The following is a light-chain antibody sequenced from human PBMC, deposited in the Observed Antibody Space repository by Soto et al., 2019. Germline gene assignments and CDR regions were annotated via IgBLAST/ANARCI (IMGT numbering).Light chain of an antibody. J-gene: IGLJ1*01. CDR2: EVN. V-gene: IGLV2-14*01. Sequence: QSALTQPASVSGSPGQSITISCTGTSSDIGDYNYVSWYQHHPGKAPKLMIFEVNNRPSGVSNRFSGSKSGNTASLTTSGLQAEDEADYYCSSYTSTTTLNVFGGGTKVTVL. CDR1: SSDIGDYNY. CDR3: SSYTSTTTLNV.